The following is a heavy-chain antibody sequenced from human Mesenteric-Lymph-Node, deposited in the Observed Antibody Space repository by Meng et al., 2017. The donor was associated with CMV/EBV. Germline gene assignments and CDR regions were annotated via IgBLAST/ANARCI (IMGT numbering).Heavy chain of an antibody. J-gene: IGHJ4*02. D-gene: IGHD6-19*01. CDR3: ARDKAYSSPVGYFDY. CDR1: GPTFRGDA. CDR2: ISFDDTTR. Sequence: SGPTFRGDAMHWVSQAPGKGLEWVAVISFDDTTREYEDSVKGQFTISRDNSKNALYLQMDNRRAEDTGVYYCARDKAYSSPVGYFDYWGQGTLVTVSS. V-gene: IGHV3-30*04.